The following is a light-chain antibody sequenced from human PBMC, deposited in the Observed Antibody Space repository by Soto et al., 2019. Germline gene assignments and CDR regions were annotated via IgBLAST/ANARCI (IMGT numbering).Light chain of an antibody. Sequence: EIVITPSQAILSYSPVSIATLSCIASQSVSSNLAWYQQKPGQAPRLIIYGAYNRATGIPARFSGSGSGTEFTLTIRRLKSEDFAVYYCQKYNNWPQINFGKGQRLEIK. CDR2: GAY. CDR1: QSVSSN. V-gene: IGKV3-15*01. J-gene: IGKJ5*01. CDR3: QKYNNWPQIN.